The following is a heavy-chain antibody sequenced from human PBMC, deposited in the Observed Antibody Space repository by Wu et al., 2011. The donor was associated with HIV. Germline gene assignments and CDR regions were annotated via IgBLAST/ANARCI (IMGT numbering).Heavy chain of an antibody. CDR2: INPGTGGT. D-gene: IGHD5-24*01. V-gene: IGHV1-2*02. CDR1: GYTFTGYY. CDR3: ARGRDGYNFPDY. J-gene: IGHJ4*02. Sequence: QVQLVQSGAEVKKPGASVKVSCKASGYTFTGYYMQWLRQAPGQGLEWMGWINPGTGGTNYAQKFQGRVTMTRDTSISTAYMELSRLRSDDTAVYYCARGRDGYNFPDYWGQGTLATVSS.